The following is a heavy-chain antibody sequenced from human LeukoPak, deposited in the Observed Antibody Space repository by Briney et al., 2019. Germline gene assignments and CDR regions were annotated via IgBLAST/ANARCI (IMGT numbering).Heavy chain of an antibody. V-gene: IGHV4-34*01. CDR1: GGSISSYY. Sequence: SETLSLTCTVSGGSISSYYWSWIRQPPGKGLEWIGEINHSGSTNYNPSLKGRVTISVDTSKNQFSLKLSSVTAADTAVYYCARGRKSSIAARRGFDYWGQGTLVTVSS. J-gene: IGHJ4*02. D-gene: IGHD6-6*01. CDR3: ARGRKSSIAARRGFDY. CDR2: INHSGST.